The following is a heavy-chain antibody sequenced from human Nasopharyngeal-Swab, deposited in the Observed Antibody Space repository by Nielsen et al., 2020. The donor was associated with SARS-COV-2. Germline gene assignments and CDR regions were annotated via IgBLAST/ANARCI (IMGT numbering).Heavy chain of an antibody. CDR1: GLTFSSYS. Sequence: GESLKISCAASGLTFSSYSMNWVRHAPGKGLEWVSSLSSSSSYIYYADSVKGRFTFSRDNAKNSLYLQMNSLRAEDTAVYYCARPSGYGEGAFDIWGQGTMVTVSS. CDR2: LSSSSSYI. CDR3: ARPSGYGEGAFDI. J-gene: IGHJ3*02. D-gene: IGHD4-17*01. V-gene: IGHV3-21*01.